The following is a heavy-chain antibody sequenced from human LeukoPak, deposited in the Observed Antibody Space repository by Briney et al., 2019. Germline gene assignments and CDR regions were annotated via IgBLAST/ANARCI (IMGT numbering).Heavy chain of an antibody. J-gene: IGHJ4*02. Sequence: SETLSLTCTVSGGSISSYYWSWIRQPPGKGLEWIGYIYHSGSTYYNPSLKSRVTISVDRSRNQFSLKLSSVTAADTAVYYCARGLGFGELPNPGFDYWGQGTLVTVSS. V-gene: IGHV4-59*12. CDR1: GGSISSYY. CDR3: ARGLGFGELPNPGFDY. CDR2: IYHSGST. D-gene: IGHD3-10*01.